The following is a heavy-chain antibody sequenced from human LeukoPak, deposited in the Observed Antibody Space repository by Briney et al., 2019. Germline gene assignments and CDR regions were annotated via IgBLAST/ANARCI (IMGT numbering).Heavy chain of an antibody. J-gene: IGHJ3*02. CDR2: IYSGGST. D-gene: IGHD3-9*01. V-gene: IGHV3-53*01. CDR3: ARVIVTGYYDAFDI. Sequence: PGGSLRFSCAASGFTVSSNHMSWVRQAPGKGLEWVSVIYSGGSTYYADSVKGRFTISRDNSKNTLYLQMNSLRAEDTAVYYCARVIVTGYYDAFDIWGQGTMVTVSS. CDR1: GFTVSSNH.